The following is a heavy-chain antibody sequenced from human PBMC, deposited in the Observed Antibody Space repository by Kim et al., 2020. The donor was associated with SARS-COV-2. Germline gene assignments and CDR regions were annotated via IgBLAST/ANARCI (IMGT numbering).Heavy chain of an antibody. CDR2: INPNSGGT. J-gene: IGHJ4*02. CDR1: VYTFTGYY. D-gene: IGHD6-19*01. Sequence: ASVKVSCKASVYTFTGYYMHWVRQAPGQGLEWMGRINPNSGGTNYAQKFQGRVTMTRDTSISTAYMELSRLRSDDTAVYYCARGALYLTTQAVADYWGQGTLVTVSS. CDR3: ARGALYLTTQAVADY. V-gene: IGHV1-2*06.